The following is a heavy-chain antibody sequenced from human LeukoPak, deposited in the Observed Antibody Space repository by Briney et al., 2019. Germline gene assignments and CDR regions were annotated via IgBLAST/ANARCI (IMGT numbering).Heavy chain of an antibody. V-gene: IGHV5-51*01. CDR1: GYSPSTYW. D-gene: IGHD3-10*01. CDR3: ARDSSGLEY. Sequence: GEPLKISCKGSGYSPSTYWIGWVRQMPGKALEWMGIIDPGDSDTRDSPSFQGQVTISADKSTNTACLQWSSLKASDTAMYYCARDSSGLEYWGQGTLVTVSS. CDR2: IDPGDSDT. J-gene: IGHJ4*02.